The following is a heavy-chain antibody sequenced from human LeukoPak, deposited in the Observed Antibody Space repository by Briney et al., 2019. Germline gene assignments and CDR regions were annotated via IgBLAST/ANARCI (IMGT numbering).Heavy chain of an antibody. V-gene: IGHV3-23*01. CDR3: ANSHYGGSFDY. CDR1: GFTFSSYG. J-gene: IGHJ4*02. CDR2: ISGSGGST. Sequence: GGSLRLSCAASGFTFSSYGMSWVRQAPGKGLEWVSAISGSGGSTYYADSVKGRFTISRDNSKNTLYLQMNSLRAEDTAVYYCANSHYGGSFDYWGQGTLVTVSS. D-gene: IGHD4-23*01.